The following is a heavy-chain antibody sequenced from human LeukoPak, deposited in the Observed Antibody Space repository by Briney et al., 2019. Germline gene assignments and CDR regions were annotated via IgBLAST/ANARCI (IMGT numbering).Heavy chain of an antibody. D-gene: IGHD2-2*01. V-gene: IGHV4-39*01. CDR3: ASRYCSSTSCPFDY. CDR1: GDSVSNNAYY. CDR2: GHYRETT. J-gene: IGHJ4*02. Sequence: SEALSLTCSVFGDSVSNNAYYWAWIRQAPGKRLEWVGSGHYRETTYSSPSLKSRVTISVDTSKNQFSLKLSSVTAADTAVYYCASRYCSSTSCPFDYWGQGTLVTVSS.